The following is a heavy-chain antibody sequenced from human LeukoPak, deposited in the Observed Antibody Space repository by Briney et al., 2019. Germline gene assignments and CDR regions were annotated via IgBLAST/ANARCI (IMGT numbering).Heavy chain of an antibody. J-gene: IGHJ2*01. V-gene: IGHV3-13*01. Sequence: GGSLRLSCAASGFTFSSYDMHWVRQATGKGLEWVSAIGIAGDTYYPGSVKGRFTISRENAKNSLYLQMNSLRAGDTAVYYCARATNSGPWGYLDLWGRGTLVTVSS. D-gene: IGHD5-12*01. CDR1: GFTFSSYD. CDR2: IGIAGDT. CDR3: ARATNSGPWGYLDL.